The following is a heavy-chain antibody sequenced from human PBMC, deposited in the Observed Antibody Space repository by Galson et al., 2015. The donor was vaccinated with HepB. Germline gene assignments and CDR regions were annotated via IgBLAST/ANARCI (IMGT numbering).Heavy chain of an antibody. D-gene: IGHD1-26*01. J-gene: IGHJ6*02. Sequence: SVKVSCKASGGTFSSYAISWVRQAPGQGLEWMGGIIPIFGTANYAQKFQGRVTITADKSTSTAYMELSSLRSEDTAVYYCARCPKSRWDPQYYYGMDVWGQGTTVTVSS. CDR3: ARCPKSRWDPQYYYGMDV. CDR2: IIPIFGTA. V-gene: IGHV1-69*06. CDR1: GGTFSSYA.